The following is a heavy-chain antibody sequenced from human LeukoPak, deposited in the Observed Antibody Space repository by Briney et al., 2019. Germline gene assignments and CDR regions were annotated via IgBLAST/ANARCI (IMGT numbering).Heavy chain of an antibody. CDR1: GGSISSSSYY. CDR3: AREANSWSGYYLY. Sequence: SETLSLTCTVSGGSISSSSYYWGWIRQPPGKGLEWIGSIYYSGSTYYNPSLKSRVTISVDTSKNQFSLKLSSVTAADTAVYYCAREANSWSGYYLYWGQGTLVTVSS. CDR2: IYYSGST. J-gene: IGHJ4*02. V-gene: IGHV4-39*07. D-gene: IGHD3-3*01.